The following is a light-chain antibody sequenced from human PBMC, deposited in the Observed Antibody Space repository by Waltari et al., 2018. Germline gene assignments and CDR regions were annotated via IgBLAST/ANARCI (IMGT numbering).Light chain of an antibody. V-gene: IGKV1-5*03. CDR3: QQYNTYPYT. CDR2: QAS. Sequence: DIQMTQSPSTLSGSVGARITITCRASQRISGRLAWYQRKPGKAPKLLVYQASTLNSGAPSRFSGSGSGTDFTLTINSLLPDDSATYYCQQYNTYPYTFGQGTKLE. CDR1: QRISGR. J-gene: IGKJ2*01.